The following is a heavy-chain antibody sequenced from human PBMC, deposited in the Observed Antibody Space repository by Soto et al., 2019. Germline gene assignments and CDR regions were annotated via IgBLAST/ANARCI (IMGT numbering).Heavy chain of an antibody. CDR2: IYYSGST. D-gene: IGHD5-12*01. CDR1: GGSISSGGYY. CDR3: AREYSGYLGYFDY. V-gene: IGHV4-31*03. J-gene: IGHJ4*02. Sequence: SETLSLTCTVSGGSISSGGYYWSWIRQHPGKGLEWIGYIYYSGSTYYNPSLKSRVTISVDTSKNQFSLKLSSVTAADTAVYYCAREYSGYLGYFDYWGQGTLVTVSS.